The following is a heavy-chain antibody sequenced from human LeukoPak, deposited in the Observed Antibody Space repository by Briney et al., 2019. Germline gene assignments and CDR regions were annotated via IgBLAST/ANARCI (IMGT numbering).Heavy chain of an antibody. V-gene: IGHV3-23*01. CDR1: GFTFSSYA. D-gene: IGHD4-11*01. CDR2: ISGSGGST. Sequence: GGALRLSCAASGFTFSSYAMSWVRQAPGKGLEWVSAISGSGGSTYYADSVKGRFTISRDNSTNTLYLQMNSLRAEDTAVYYCAKDPVDDYPNWFDPWGQGTLVTVSS. CDR3: AKDPVDDYPNWFDP. J-gene: IGHJ5*02.